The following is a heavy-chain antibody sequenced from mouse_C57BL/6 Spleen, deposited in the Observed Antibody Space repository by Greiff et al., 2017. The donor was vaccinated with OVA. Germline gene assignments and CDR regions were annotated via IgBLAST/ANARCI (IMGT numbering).Heavy chain of an antibody. Sequence: EVKLMESGEGLVKPGGSLKLSCAASGFTFSSYAMSWVRQTPEKRLEWVAYISSGGDYIYYADTVKGRFTISRDNARNTLYLQMSSLKSEDTAMYYCTREELGRGGFDYWGQGTTLTVSS. CDR2: ISSGGDYI. CDR1: GFTFSSYA. D-gene: IGHD4-1*01. V-gene: IGHV5-9-1*02. CDR3: TREELGRGGFDY. J-gene: IGHJ2*01.